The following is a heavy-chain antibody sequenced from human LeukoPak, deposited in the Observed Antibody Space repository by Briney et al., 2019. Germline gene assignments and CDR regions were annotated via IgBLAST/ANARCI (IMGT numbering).Heavy chain of an antibody. CDR3: ARLPLLRWFDP. Sequence: SETLSLTCTVSGGSVSSYYWTWIRQPAGKGLEWIGRIYTTGSTNYNPSLNSRVTISVDTSKNQFSLKLSSVTAADTAVYYCARLPLLRWFDPWGQGTLVTVSS. V-gene: IGHV4-4*07. CDR1: GGSVSSYY. J-gene: IGHJ5*02. CDR2: IYTTGST. D-gene: IGHD2-15*01.